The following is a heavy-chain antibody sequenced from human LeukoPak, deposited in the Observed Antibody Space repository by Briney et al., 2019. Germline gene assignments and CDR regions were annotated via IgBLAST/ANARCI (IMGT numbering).Heavy chain of an antibody. D-gene: IGHD2-21*02. CDR2: TNPYSGGT. Sequence: GASVKVSCKASGYAFTGYYLHWVRQAPGQGLEWMGWTNPYSGGTNYAQKFQGRVTMTRDTSMRTAYMELSGLRSDDTALYYCVRYGPVTGHDPFDIWGQGTVVTVSS. CDR1: GYAFTGYY. J-gene: IGHJ3*02. V-gene: IGHV1-2*02. CDR3: VRYGPVTGHDPFDI.